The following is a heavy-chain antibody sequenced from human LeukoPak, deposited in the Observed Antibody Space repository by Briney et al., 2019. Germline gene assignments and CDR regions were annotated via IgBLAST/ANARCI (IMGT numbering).Heavy chain of an antibody. CDR2: ISGSGSHA. D-gene: IGHD1-1*01. V-gene: IGHV3-23*01. J-gene: IGHJ5*02. CDR3: GSGPVGTTVP. Sequence: GGSLRLSCAASGFSFGSYAMGWTRQAPGQSLEWVSAISGSGSHANYAESVKGRFTISRDNSKNTLYLQMHSLIAADTAVYYCGSGPVGTTVPWGQGTLVTVSS. CDR1: GFSFGSYA.